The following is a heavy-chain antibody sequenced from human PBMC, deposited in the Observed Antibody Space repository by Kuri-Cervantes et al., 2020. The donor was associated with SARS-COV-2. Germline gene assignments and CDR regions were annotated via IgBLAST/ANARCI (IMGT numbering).Heavy chain of an antibody. J-gene: IGHJ4*02. Sequence: GGSLRLSCAASGFTFRSYGMYWVRQAPGKGLEWVSAISGSGGSTYYADSVKGRFTISRDNSKNTLYLQMNSLRAEDTAVYYCAKWEYQLLWPFDYWGQGTLVTVSS. V-gene: IGHV3-23*01. D-gene: IGHD2-2*01. CDR2: ISGSGGST. CDR1: GFTFRSYG. CDR3: AKWEYQLLWPFDY.